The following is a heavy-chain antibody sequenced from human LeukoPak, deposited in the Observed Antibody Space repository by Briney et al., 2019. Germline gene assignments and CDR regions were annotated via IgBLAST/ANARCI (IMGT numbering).Heavy chain of an antibody. CDR2: IKQGGSEK. CDR1: GFTFSSYW. J-gene: IGHJ4*02. Sequence: GGSLRLSCAASGFTFSSYWMSWVRQAPGKGLEWVANIKQGGSEKYYGDSVKGRFTISRDNAKNSLYLQMNSLRAEDTAVYYCARDQYYDSLDYWGQGTLVTVSS. CDR3: ARDQYYDSLDY. D-gene: IGHD3-22*01. V-gene: IGHV3-7*01.